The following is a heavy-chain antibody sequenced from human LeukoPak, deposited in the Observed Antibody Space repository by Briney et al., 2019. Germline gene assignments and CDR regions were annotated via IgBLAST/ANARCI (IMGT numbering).Heavy chain of an antibody. CDR2: ISYDGSNK. V-gene: IGHV3-30*04. Sequence: PGRSLRLSCAASGFTFIRYALHWVRQAPGKGLEWVAVISYDGSNKYYTDSVKGRFTISRDTSTNTLFLEMNSLKPEDTAVYFCARDSVWQLDLIPYDAFDVWSQGTMVTVSS. D-gene: IGHD2-2*02. CDR3: ARDSVWQLDLIPYDAFDV. J-gene: IGHJ3*01. CDR1: GFTFIRYA.